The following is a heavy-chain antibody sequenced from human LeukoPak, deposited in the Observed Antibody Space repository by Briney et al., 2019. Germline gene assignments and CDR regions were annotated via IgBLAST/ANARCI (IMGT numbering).Heavy chain of an antibody. CDR3: ARDQFSYDILTGYYYYGMDV. V-gene: IGHV4-31*03. J-gene: IGHJ6*02. CDR2: IYYSGST. D-gene: IGHD3-9*01. CDR1: GGSISSGGYY. Sequence: PSETLSLTCTVSGGSISSGGYYWSWIRQHPGKGLEWIGYIYYSGSTYYNPSLKSRVTISVDTSKNQFSLKLSSVTAADTAVYHCARDQFSYDILTGYYYYGMDVWGQGTTVTVSS.